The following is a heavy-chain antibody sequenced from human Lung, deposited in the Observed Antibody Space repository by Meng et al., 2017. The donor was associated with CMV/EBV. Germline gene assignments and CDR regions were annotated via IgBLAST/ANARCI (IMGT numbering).Heavy chain of an antibody. CDR1: GFTYSSYA. D-gene: IGHD1-7*01. Sequence: GESXKISCAASGFTYSSYAMNWVRQAPGKGLEWVSAVSGSGGGTYYADSVKGRFTISRDNSKNTVYLQMDSLRAEDTAMYYCAKVIAGTRRPDDWGQGTLVTVSS. V-gene: IGHV3-23*01. CDR2: VSGSGGGT. J-gene: IGHJ4*02. CDR3: AKVIAGTRRPDD.